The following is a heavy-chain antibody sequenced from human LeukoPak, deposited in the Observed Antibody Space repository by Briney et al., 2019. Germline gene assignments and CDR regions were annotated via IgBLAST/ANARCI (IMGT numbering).Heavy chain of an antibody. CDR3: ARDWDSNWFDP. J-gene: IGHJ5*02. Sequence: SETLSLTCTVSGGSISSGDYYWSWIRQPPGKGLEWIGYIYHSGHTYNNPSLKSRVSISVDTSKNQFSLKLSSVTAADTAVYYCARDWDSNWFDPWGQGTLVTVSS. CDR2: IYHSGHT. D-gene: IGHD1-26*01. CDR1: GGSISSGDYY. V-gene: IGHV4-30-4*01.